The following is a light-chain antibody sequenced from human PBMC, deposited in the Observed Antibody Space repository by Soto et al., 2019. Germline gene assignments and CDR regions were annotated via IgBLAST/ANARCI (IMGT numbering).Light chain of an antibody. CDR1: SSNIGSNT. J-gene: IGLJ1*01. V-gene: IGLV1-44*01. CDR2: SNN. Sequence: QSVLTQPLSASGTPGQRVTISCSGSSSNIGSNTVNWYQQLPGTAPKLLIYSNNQRPSGVPDRSSGSKSGTSASLAISGLQSEDEADYYCAAWDDSLNGLYVFGTGTKVTVL. CDR3: AAWDDSLNGLYV.